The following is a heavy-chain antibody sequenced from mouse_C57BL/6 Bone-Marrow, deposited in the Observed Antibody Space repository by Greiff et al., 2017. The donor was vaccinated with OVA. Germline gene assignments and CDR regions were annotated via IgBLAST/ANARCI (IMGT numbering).Heavy chain of an antibody. CDR2: IDPENVDT. D-gene: IGHD1-1*01. V-gene: IGHV14-4*01. CDR1: GFNIKDDY. CDR3: TYYDYGSNFDY. Sequence: VQLQQSGAELVRPGASVKLSCTASGFNIKDDYMNWVKQRPEQGLEWIGWIDPENVDTEYASKFQGKATITADTSSNTAYRQLSSLTSADTAVYYCTYYDYGSNFDYWGQGTTLTVSS. J-gene: IGHJ2*01.